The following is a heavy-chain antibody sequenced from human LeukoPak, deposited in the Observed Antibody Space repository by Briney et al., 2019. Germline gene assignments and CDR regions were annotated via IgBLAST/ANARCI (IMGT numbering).Heavy chain of an antibody. J-gene: IGHJ4*02. CDR3: ARDRLYGPPDY. V-gene: IGHV3-7*01. D-gene: IGHD4-17*01. CDR1: GFIFSSYW. Sequence: GGSLRLSCADSGFIFSSYWMSWVRQAPGKGLEWVANIKQDGSEKYYVDSVKGRFTISRDNAKHSLSLQMNSLRAEDTAVYYCARDRLYGPPDYWGQGTLVTVSS. CDR2: IKQDGSEK.